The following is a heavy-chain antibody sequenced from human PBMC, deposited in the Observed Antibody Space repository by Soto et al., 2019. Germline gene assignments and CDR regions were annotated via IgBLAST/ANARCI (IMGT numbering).Heavy chain of an antibody. CDR2: IWYDGSNK. D-gene: IGHD6-6*01. V-gene: IGHV3-33*01. J-gene: IGHJ1*01. CDR3: AREGLVQEDEYFQH. CDR1: GFTFSSYG. Sequence: QVQLVESGGGVVQPGRSLRLSCAASGFTFSSYGMHWVRQAPGKGLEWVAVIWYDGSNKYYADSVKGRFTISRDNSKNTLYLQMNSLRAEDTAVYSCAREGLVQEDEYFQHWGQGTLVTVSS.